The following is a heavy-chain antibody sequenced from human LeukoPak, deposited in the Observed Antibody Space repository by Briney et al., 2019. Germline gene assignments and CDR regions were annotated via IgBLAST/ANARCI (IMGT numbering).Heavy chain of an antibody. V-gene: IGHV4-61*01. CDR2: IYYSGST. Sequence: SETLSLTCTVSGGSVGSGSYYWSWIRQPPGKGLEWIGYIYYSGSTNYNPSLKSRVTISVDTSKNQFSLKLSSVTAADTAVYYCARDLTEGYFDYWGQGTLVTVSS. CDR3: ARDLTEGYFDY. D-gene: IGHD3-9*01. J-gene: IGHJ4*02. CDR1: GGSVGSGSYY.